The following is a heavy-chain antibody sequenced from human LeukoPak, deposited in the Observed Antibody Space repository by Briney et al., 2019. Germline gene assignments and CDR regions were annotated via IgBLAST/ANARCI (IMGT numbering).Heavy chain of an antibody. CDR3: AGLDILTGYYGRVDY. V-gene: IGHV1-2*02. J-gene: IGHJ4*02. Sequence: ASVKVSCKASGYTFTGYYMHWVRQAPGQGLEWMGWINPNSGGTNYAQKFQGRVTMTRDTSISTAYMELSRLRSDDTAVYYCAGLDILTGYYGRVDYWGQGTLVTVSS. CDR2: INPNSGGT. D-gene: IGHD3-9*01. CDR1: GYTFTGYY.